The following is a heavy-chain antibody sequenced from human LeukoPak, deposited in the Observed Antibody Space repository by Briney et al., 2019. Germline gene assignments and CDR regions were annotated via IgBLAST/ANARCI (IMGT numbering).Heavy chain of an antibody. D-gene: IGHD6-13*01. Sequence: GGSLRISCVASGFTLSSYWMSWVRQAPGKGLEWVANIKQDGSEKYYVDSVKGRFTISRDNAKNSLYLQMNSLRAEDTAVYYCASRIVAAPYYFDYWGQGTLVTVSS. CDR2: IKQDGSEK. V-gene: IGHV3-7*03. CDR1: GFTLSSYW. CDR3: ASRIVAAPYYFDY. J-gene: IGHJ4*02.